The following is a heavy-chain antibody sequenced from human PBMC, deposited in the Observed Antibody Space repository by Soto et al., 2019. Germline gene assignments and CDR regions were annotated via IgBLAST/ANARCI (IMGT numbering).Heavy chain of an antibody. CDR1: GFTFSNAW. D-gene: IGHD3-10*01. V-gene: IGHV3-15*01. Sequence: EVQLVESGGGLVKPGGSLRLSCAASGFTFSNAWMSWVRQAPGKGLEWVGRIKSKTDGGTTDYAAPVKGRFTISRDVSNNTMYLQINSLKTEDKSGYYCTTPLTMVRGVIINGAFDIWGQGTIVTVSS. CDR2: IKSKTDGGTT. J-gene: IGHJ3*02. CDR3: TTPLTMVRGVIINGAFDI.